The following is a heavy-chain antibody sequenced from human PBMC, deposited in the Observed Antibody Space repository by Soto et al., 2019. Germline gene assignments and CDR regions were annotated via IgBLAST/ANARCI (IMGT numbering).Heavy chain of an antibody. J-gene: IGHJ4*02. Sequence: GWSLRLSCPVAGFNVRSYWMSWVRQAPGKGLEWVAGVKDDPSELYYLHAVRGRFSISRDSAGNALHLTMNYLSAEDTGVYFWWRDIGFDYVCWGQGT. V-gene: IGHV3-7*01. CDR2: VKDDPSEL. CDR3: WRDIGFDYVC. CDR1: GFNVRSYW. D-gene: IGHD5-12*01.